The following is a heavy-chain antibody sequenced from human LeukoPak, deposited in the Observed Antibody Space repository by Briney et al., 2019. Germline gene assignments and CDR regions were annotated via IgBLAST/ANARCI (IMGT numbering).Heavy chain of an antibody. CDR3: ARVGGDSGYP. V-gene: IGHV4-39*07. CDR1: GGSISSSSYY. J-gene: IGHJ5*02. D-gene: IGHD5-12*01. Sequence: SETLSLTCTVSGGSISSSSYYWSWIRQPPGKGLEWIGEINHSGSTNYNPSLKSRVTISVDTSKNQFSLKLSSVTAADTAVYYCARVGGDSGYPWGQGTLVTVSS. CDR2: INHSGST.